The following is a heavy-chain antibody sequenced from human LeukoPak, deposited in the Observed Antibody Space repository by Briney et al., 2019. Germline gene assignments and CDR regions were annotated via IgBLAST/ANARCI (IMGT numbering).Heavy chain of an antibody. CDR2: ISSSGSST. Sequence: GGSMRLSCVASGFTFSNYSMSWVRQAPGKGLEWVSGISSSGSSTFFADHVKGRFTIARDNAKSSLYLQMNTLQAEDTAVYYCARRATGSSSLFYYYMDVWGKGTTVSVSS. CDR3: ARRATGSSSLFYYYMDV. J-gene: IGHJ6*03. D-gene: IGHD1-26*01. CDR1: GFTFSNYS. V-gene: IGHV3-23*01.